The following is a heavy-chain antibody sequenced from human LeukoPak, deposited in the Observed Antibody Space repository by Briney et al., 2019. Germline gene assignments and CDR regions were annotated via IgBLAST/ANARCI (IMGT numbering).Heavy chain of an antibody. CDR2: ITSTSVST. V-gene: IGHV3-21*01. J-gene: IGHJ4*02. CDR3: ARTYYDILTSYNPYFDY. D-gene: IGHD3-9*01. CDR1: AFTFNSYS. Sequence: GGSLRLSCAASAFTFNSYSMSWVRQAPGKGLEWVASITSTSVSTYYADSVKGRFTISRDNAKNSLYLQMNSLRAEDTAVYYCARTYYDILTSYNPYFDYWGQGTLVTVSS.